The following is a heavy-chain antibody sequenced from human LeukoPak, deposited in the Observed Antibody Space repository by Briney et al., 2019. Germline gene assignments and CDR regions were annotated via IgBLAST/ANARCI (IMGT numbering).Heavy chain of an antibody. J-gene: IGHJ4*02. D-gene: IGHD7-27*01. V-gene: IGHV3-23*01. Sequence: PGGSLRLSCAASGFTFSGHAMSWVRQAPGKGLEWVSGISTSGGSTYYGNSVKGRFAISRDNSKNMVYLQMNSLRAEDTAVYCCAKDRPGEAWFDYWGQGTLVTVSS. CDR2: ISTSGGST. CDR1: GFTFSGHA. CDR3: AKDRPGEAWFDY.